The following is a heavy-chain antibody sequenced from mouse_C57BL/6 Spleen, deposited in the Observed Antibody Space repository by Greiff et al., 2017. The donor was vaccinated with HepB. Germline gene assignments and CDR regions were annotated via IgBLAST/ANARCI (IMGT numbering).Heavy chain of an antibody. CDR2: IDPNSGGT. Sequence: QVQLQQPGAELVKPGASVKLSCKASGYTFTSYWMHWVKQRPGRGLEWIGRIDPNSGGTKYNEKFKSKATLTVDKPSSTAYMQLSSLTSEDSAVYYCARMDPPYGYDGALYAMDYWGQGTSVTVSS. D-gene: IGHD2-2*01. CDR3: ARMDPPYGYDGALYAMDY. J-gene: IGHJ4*01. CDR1: GYTFTSYW. V-gene: IGHV1-72*01.